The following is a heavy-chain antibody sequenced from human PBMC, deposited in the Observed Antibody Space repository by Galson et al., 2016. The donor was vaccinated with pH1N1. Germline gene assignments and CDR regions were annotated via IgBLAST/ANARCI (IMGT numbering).Heavy chain of an antibody. CDR1: GGALSSYA. Sequence: SVKVSCKAPGGALSSYAISWVRQAPGQGLEWMGNILPILGIPDYAQKFQDRVKITADKSTNTAYLELNSLRSEDTAVYYCAIEGIRVVGSVDLWGQGTLVTVSS. CDR2: ILPILGIP. V-gene: IGHV1-69*04. D-gene: IGHD3-10*01. CDR3: AIEGIRVVGSVDL. J-gene: IGHJ5*02.